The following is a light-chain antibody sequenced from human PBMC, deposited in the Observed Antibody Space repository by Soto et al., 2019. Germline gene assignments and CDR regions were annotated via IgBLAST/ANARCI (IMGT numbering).Light chain of an antibody. J-gene: IGKJ4*01. Sequence: DVVMTQSPLSLPVTLGQPASISCRSSQSLVYSDGNTYLSWVQQRPGQSPRRLIYKVSNRDSGVPDRFSGSGSGTDFTLKISRVEADDVGIYYCMQGTHWPPLTFDGGTKVEIK. V-gene: IGKV2-30*01. CDR3: MQGTHWPPLT. CDR2: KVS. CDR1: QSLVYSDGNTY.